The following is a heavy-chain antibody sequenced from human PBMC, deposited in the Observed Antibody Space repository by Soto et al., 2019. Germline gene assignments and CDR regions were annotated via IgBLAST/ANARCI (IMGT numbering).Heavy chain of an antibody. CDR3: ARYSGSRPYYYYGMDV. V-gene: IGHV3-21*01. J-gene: IGHJ6*02. D-gene: IGHD1-26*01. CDR1: GFTFSNYA. CDR2: ISSSSSYI. Sequence: GGSLRLSCAASGFTFSNYAMSWVRQAPGKGLEWVSSISSSSSYIYYADSVKGRFTISRDNAKNSLYLQMNSLRAEDTAVYYCARYSGSRPYYYYGMDVWGQGTTVTVSS.